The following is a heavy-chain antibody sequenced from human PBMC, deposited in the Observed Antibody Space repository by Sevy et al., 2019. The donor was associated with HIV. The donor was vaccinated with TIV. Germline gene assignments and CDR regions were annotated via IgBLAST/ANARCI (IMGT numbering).Heavy chain of an antibody. Sequence: GGSLRLSCAASGFILSSYAMSWVRQAPGKGLEWVSTIRGSGGSTYYADSVKGRFTISRDNFKNTLYLQMSSLRAEDTAVYYCHGDYDSSQLASYYYYGMDVWGQGSTVTVSS. D-gene: IGHD3-22*01. CDR1: GFILSSYA. J-gene: IGHJ6*02. CDR2: IRGSGGST. V-gene: IGHV3-23*01. CDR3: HGDYDSSQLASYYYYGMDV.